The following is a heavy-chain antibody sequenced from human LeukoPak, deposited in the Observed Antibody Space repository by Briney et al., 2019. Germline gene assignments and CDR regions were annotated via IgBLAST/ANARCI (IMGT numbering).Heavy chain of an antibody. CDR1: GFTFDDYA. J-gene: IGHJ5*02. V-gene: IGHV3-43*02. D-gene: IGHD6-13*01. CDR2: ISGDGGST. CDR3: AKASLQYSSSHPWFDP. Sequence: GGSLRLSCAASGFTFDDYAMHWVRQAPGKGLEWVSLISGDGGSTYYADSVKGRFTISRDNSKNSLYPQMNSLRTEDTALYYCAKASLQYSSSHPWFDPWGQGTLVTVSS.